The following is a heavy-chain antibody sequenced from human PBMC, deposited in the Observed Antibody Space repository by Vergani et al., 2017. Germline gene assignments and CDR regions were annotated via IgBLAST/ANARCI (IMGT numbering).Heavy chain of an antibody. Sequence: QVQVVQSGAEVKKSGASVKVSCKTSGYTFSNYYMHWVRQAPGQGLEWMGIINPSGGHTNYAQKFQGRVTMTRYTSTSTVYMELSSLRSEDPAIYYCARGDYGILTGYRYWGQGTLVTVSA. D-gene: IGHD3-9*01. J-gene: IGHJ4*02. CDR2: INPSGGHT. CDR1: GYTFSNYY. CDR3: ARGDYGILTGYRY. V-gene: IGHV1-46*03.